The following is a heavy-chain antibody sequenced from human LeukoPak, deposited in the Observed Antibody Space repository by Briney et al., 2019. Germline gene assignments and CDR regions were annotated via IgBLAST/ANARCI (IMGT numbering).Heavy chain of an antibody. CDR1: GGSISSSSYY. Sequence: KASETLSLTCIVSGGSISSSSYYWGWIRQPPGKGLEWIGILSYSGTTHYNPSLKSRVTVSVDTSKNQFSLKLSSVTAADTAVYYCAMSGVVIFGSYYYMDVWGKGTTVTVSS. CDR2: LSYSGTT. V-gene: IGHV4-39*01. J-gene: IGHJ6*03. D-gene: IGHD3-3*01. CDR3: AMSGVVIFGSYYYMDV.